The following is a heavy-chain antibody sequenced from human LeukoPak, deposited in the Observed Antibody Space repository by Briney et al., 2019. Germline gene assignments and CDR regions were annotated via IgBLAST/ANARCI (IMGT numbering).Heavy chain of an antibody. V-gene: IGHV4-59*12. J-gene: IGHJ4*02. D-gene: IGHD3-9*01. Sequence: SETLSLTCTVSGGSISSYYWSWIRQSPGKGLECIGYIHYTGSTNYNPSLKSRVTISVDTSKNQFSLKLSSVTAADTAVYYCARRRYLDYWGQGTLVIVSS. CDR1: GGSISSYY. CDR3: ARRRYLDY. CDR2: IHYTGST.